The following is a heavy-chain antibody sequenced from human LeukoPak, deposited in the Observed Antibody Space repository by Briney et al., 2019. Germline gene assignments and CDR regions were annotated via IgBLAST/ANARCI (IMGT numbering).Heavy chain of an antibody. CDR3: ARHQLAVAGYIFDY. CDR1: GGSISSYY. Sequence: SETLSLTCIVSGGSISSYYWSWIRQPPGKGLEWIGNIYSSGTTNYNPSLKSRVTISVDTSKNQFSLKLSSVTAADTAVYYCARHQLAVAGYIFDYWGQGTLVTVSS. CDR2: IYSSGTT. J-gene: IGHJ4*02. D-gene: IGHD6-19*01. V-gene: IGHV4-59*08.